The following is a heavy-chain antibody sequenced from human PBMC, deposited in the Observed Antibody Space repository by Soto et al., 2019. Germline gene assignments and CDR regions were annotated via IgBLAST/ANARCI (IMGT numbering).Heavy chain of an antibody. D-gene: IGHD5-12*01. Sequence: QVQLVQSGAEVKKPGASVKVSCKASGYTFTSYGISWVRQAPGQGLAWMGWISADNGNTNYAQRLQGRVTMTTDTSTTTAYMELRSLRSDDTAVYYCAIDDSGYDFPYYYYYGMDVLGQGTTVTFSS. V-gene: IGHV1-18*01. J-gene: IGHJ6*02. CDR2: ISADNGNT. CDR1: GYTFTSYG. CDR3: AIDDSGYDFPYYYYYGMDV.